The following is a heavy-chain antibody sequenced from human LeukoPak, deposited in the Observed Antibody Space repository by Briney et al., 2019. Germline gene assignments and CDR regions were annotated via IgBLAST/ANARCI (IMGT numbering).Heavy chain of an antibody. CDR2: ISGGGNNI. V-gene: IGHV3-23*01. D-gene: IGHD2-21*01. CDR1: GFTFSSYA. CDR3: VRSFNTYGYSTGY. Sequence: GGSLRLSCAASGFTFSSYALTWVRQAPGKGLEWVSSISGGGNNIYYSGSAKGRFTISRDNSQHILYLQMSSLSAEDTALYYCVRSFNTYGYSTGYWGQGTLVTVSS. J-gene: IGHJ4*02.